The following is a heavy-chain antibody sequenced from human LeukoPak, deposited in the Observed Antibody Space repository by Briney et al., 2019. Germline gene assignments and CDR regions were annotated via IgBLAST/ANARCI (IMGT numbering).Heavy chain of an antibody. D-gene: IGHD2-2*01. J-gene: IGHJ3*02. Sequence: GASVKVSCKASGGTFSSYAISWVRQAPGQGLEWMGWISAYNGNTNYAQKLQGRVTMTTDTSTSTAYMELRSLRSDDTAVYYCARDLYCSSTSCYLQDAFDIWGQGTMVTVSS. CDR3: ARDLYCSSTSCYLQDAFDI. CDR2: ISAYNGNT. CDR1: GGTFSSYA. V-gene: IGHV1-18*01.